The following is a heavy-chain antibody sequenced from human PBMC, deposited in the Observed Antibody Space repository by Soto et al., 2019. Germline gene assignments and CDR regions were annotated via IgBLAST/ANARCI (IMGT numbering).Heavy chain of an antibody. V-gene: IGHV4-4*09. CDR1: CGSIIGYY. D-gene: IGHD1-1*01. CDR2: IFHSGST. Sequence: PSETLSLTKTVACGSIIGYYCSRISLPPGKGLEWIGYIFHSGSTNYNPSLKSRVTMSINTSKNQFSLNLDSVTASDTAVYFCAGFNWNGGDYFDLWGQGTLVTVSS. J-gene: IGHJ4*02. CDR3: AGFNWNGGDYFDL.